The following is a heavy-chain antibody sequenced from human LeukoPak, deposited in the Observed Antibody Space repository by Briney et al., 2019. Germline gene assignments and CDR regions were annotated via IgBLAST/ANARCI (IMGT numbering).Heavy chain of an antibody. CDR3: ARGRGSDFDY. D-gene: IGHD3-10*01. V-gene: IGHV1-46*01. CDR1: GYTFTRYY. Sequence: ASVKVSCKASGYTFTRYYMYWVRQAPGQGLEWMGIINPSGGSTNYAQKFQGGVTMTRDTSTNTVYMELSSLRSEDTAVYYCARGRGSDFDYWGQGTLVTVSS. CDR2: INPSGGST. J-gene: IGHJ4*02.